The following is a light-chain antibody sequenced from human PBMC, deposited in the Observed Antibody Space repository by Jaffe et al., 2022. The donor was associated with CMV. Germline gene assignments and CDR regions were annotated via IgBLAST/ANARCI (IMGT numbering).Light chain of an antibody. CDR3: LAWGSRTGV. CDR2: EDN. J-gene: IGLJ2*01. V-gene: IGLV3-1*01. CDR1: DLGDIY. Sequence: SYDLTQPPSVSVSPGQTASITCSGDDLGDIYSSWYQQRPGQSPVLVIYEDNKRPSGIPERFSGSKSGNTATLMISGTQTTDEADYYCLAWGSRTGVFGGGTKLTVL.